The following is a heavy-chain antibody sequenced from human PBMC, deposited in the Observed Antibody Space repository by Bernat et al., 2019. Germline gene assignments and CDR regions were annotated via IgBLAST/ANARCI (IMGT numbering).Heavy chain of an antibody. V-gene: IGHV1-69*01. CDR1: GGTFSSYA. CDR3: AKAKYYDILTGYDAFDI. Sequence: QVQLVQSGAEVKKPGSSVKVSCKASGGTFSSYAISWVRQAPGQGLEWMGGIIPIFGTANYAQKFQGRVTITADESTSTAYMELSSLRSEDTAVYYCAKAKYYDILTGYDAFDIWGQGTMVTVSS. J-gene: IGHJ3*02. CDR2: IIPIFGTA. D-gene: IGHD3-9*01.